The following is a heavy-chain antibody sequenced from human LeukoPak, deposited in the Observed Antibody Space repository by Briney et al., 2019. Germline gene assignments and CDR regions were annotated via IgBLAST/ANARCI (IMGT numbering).Heavy chain of an antibody. CDR2: INSYSTNI. V-gene: IGHV3-21*01. CDR3: ARGPYTDY. D-gene: IGHD2-2*02. J-gene: IGHJ4*02. CDR1: GFTVSSNS. Sequence: GGSLRLSCTVSGFTVSSNSMSWVRQAPGKGLEWVSSINSYSTNIYYADSVKGQFTISRDNAKNSLYLQMNSLRAEDTALYYCARGPYTDYWGQGTLVTVSS.